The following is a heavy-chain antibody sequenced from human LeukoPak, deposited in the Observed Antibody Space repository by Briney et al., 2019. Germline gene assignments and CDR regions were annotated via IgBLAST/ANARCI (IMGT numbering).Heavy chain of an antibody. CDR2: IYYSGST. CDR1: GGSISGYY. J-gene: IGHJ3*02. Sequence: PSETLSLTCTVSGGSISGYYWSWIRQPPGKGLEWIGYIYYSGSTNYNPSLKSRVTISVDTSKNQFSLKLSSVTAAGTAVYYCARDNGGDAFDIWGQGTMVTVSS. CDR3: ARDNGGDAFDI. D-gene: IGHD4-23*01. V-gene: IGHV4-59*01.